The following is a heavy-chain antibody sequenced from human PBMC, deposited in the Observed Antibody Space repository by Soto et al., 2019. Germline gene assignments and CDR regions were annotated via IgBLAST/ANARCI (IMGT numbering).Heavy chain of an antibody. CDR3: ATGGYCSDTTCYNFFDY. D-gene: IGHD2-2*02. CDR2: IYPGDSDT. CDR1: GYSFTTYW. Sequence: GESLKSSCQGSGYSFTTYWIGWVLQMPWKGLEWMGIIYPGDSDTRYSPSFQGQVTISADKSISTAYLQWSSLKASDTAIYYCATGGYCSDTTCYNFFDYWGQGTLVTVSS. V-gene: IGHV5-51*01. J-gene: IGHJ4*02.